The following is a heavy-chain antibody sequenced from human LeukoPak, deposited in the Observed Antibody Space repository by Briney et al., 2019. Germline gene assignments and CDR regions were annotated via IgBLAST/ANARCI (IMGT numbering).Heavy chain of an antibody. Sequence: GGSLRLSCAASGFTFSSYGMSWVRQAPGKGLEWVSAISGSGGSTYYADSVKGRFTISRDNSKNTLYLQMNSLRAEDTAVYYCAKQELWFGEPDDPFDYWGQGTLVTVSS. CDR3: AKQELWFGEPDDPFDY. CDR1: GFTFSSYG. CDR2: ISGSGGST. J-gene: IGHJ4*02. D-gene: IGHD3-10*01. V-gene: IGHV3-23*01.